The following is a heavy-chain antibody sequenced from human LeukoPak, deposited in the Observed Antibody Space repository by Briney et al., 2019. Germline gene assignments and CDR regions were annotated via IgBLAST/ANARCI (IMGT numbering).Heavy chain of an antibody. CDR1: GSTFSSYS. J-gene: IGHJ4*02. D-gene: IGHD2-15*01. CDR3: ASQYLGYCSGGSCFENDY. CDR2: ISSSSSTI. V-gene: IGHV3-48*01. Sequence: GGSLRLSCAASGSTFSSYSMNWVRQAPGKGLEWVSYISSSSSTIYYADSVKGRFTISRDNAKNSLYLQMNSLRAEDTAVYYCASQYLGYCSGGSCFENDYWGQGTLVTVSS.